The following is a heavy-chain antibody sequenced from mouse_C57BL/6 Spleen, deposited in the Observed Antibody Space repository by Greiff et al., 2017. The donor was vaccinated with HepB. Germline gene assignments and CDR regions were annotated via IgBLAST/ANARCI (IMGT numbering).Heavy chain of an antibody. CDR2: IHPNSGST. Sequence: QVQLQQSGAELVKPGASVKLSCKASGYTFTSYWMHWVKQRPGQGLEWIGMIHPNSGSTNYNEKFKSKATLTVDKSSSTAYMQLSSLTSEDSAVYYCARRGIYYDYDLYYFDYWGQGTTLTVSS. J-gene: IGHJ2*01. CDR1: GYTFTSYW. CDR3: ARRGIYYDYDLYYFDY. V-gene: IGHV1-64*01. D-gene: IGHD2-4*01.